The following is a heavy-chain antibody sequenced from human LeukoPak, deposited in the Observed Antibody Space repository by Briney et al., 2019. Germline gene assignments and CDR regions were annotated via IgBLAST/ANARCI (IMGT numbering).Heavy chain of an antibody. CDR1: GYTLTGYY. CDR3: ARPKRSSPTFDP. Sequence: ASVKVSCKASGYTLTGYYMHWVRQAPGQGLEWMGWINPNSGGTNYAQKFQGRVIMTRDTSISTAYMELSRLRSDDTAVYYCARPKRSSPTFDPWGQGTLVTVSS. V-gene: IGHV1-2*02. CDR2: INPNSGGT. D-gene: IGHD6-13*01. J-gene: IGHJ5*02.